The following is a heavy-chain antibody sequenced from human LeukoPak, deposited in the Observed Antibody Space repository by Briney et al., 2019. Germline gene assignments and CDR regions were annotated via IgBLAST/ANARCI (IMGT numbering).Heavy chain of an antibody. Sequence: GASVKVSCKASGYTFTGYYMHWVRQAPGQGLEWMGWINPNSGGTNYAQKFQGRVTMTRDTSISTAYMELSRLGSDDTAVYYCARDNHYDFWSGYPYYFDYWGQGTLVTVSS. V-gene: IGHV1-2*02. J-gene: IGHJ4*02. D-gene: IGHD3-3*01. CDR2: INPNSGGT. CDR3: ARDNHYDFWSGYPYYFDY. CDR1: GYTFTGYY.